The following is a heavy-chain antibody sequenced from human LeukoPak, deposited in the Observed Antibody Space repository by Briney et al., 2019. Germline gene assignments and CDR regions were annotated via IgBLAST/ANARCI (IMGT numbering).Heavy chain of an antibody. CDR3: VSGSSGYYGLGYFDY. CDR1: GFTFSSYA. CDR2: ISYDGSNK. D-gene: IGHD3-22*01. Sequence: GGSLRLSCAASGFTFSSYAMHWVRQAPGKGLEWVAVISYDGSNKYYADSVKGRFTVSRDNSKNTLYLQMNSLRAEDTAVYYCVSGSSGYYGLGYFDYWGQGTLVTVSS. J-gene: IGHJ4*02. V-gene: IGHV3-30-3*01.